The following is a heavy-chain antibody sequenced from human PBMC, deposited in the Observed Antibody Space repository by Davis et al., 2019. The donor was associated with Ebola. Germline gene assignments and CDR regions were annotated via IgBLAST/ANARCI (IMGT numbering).Heavy chain of an antibody. D-gene: IGHD1-26*01. CDR2: IRSKANSYAT. CDR3: TRHKAVGATTGYDY. V-gene: IGHV3-73*01. J-gene: IGHJ4*02. Sequence: GESLKISCAASGFTFSGSAMHWVRQASGKGPEWVGRIRSKANSYATAYAASVKGRFTISRDDSKNTAYLQMNSLKTEDTAVYYCTRHKAVGATTGYDYWGQGTLVTVSS. CDR1: GFTFSGSA.